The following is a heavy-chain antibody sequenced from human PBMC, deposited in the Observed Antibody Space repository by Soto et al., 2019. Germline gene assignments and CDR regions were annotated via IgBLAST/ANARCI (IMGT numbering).Heavy chain of an antibody. CDR2: IKQDGGEK. Sequence: EVQLVESGGGSVQPGESLRLSCVASGFSFNMYWMSWIRQAPGKGLEWVARIKQDGGEKYYVDSVKGRFTVSRDNAKNSLHLQLHSVSADDAGIYYCVRDQLILPADDFYYGADVWGQGTTVTVSS. V-gene: IGHV3-7*03. CDR3: VRDQLILPADDFYYGADV. J-gene: IGHJ6*02. CDR1: GFSFNMYW.